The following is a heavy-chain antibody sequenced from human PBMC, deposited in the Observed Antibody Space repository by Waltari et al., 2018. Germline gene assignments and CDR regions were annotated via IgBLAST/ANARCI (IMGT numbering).Heavy chain of an antibody. CDR2: ISGSGDTT. V-gene: IGHV3-23*04. Sequence: EVQVVESGGTLVQPEGSLRLSCAASGFTFSGYSMTWVRQAPGKGLEGVSSISGSGDTTYYANSVKGRFSISRDNSKNTVFWHMNSLRAEDTAVYYCATDWAGTSCNGDCLENWGQGTLVTVSS. D-gene: IGHD2-21*02. J-gene: IGHJ4*02. CDR3: ATDWAGTSCNGDCLEN. CDR1: GFTFSGYS.